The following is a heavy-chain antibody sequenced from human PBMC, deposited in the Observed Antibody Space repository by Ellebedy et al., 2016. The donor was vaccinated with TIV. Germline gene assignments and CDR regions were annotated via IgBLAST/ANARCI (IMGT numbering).Heavy chain of an antibody. Sequence: ASVKVSCXASGYTFTSYGISWVRQAPGQGLEWMGWISAYNGNTNYAQKLQGRVTMTTDTSTSTAYMELRSLRSDDTAVYYCARAAHYGSGGTLNWFDPWGQGTLVTVSS. J-gene: IGHJ5*02. CDR2: ISAYNGNT. D-gene: IGHD3-10*01. CDR1: GYTFTSYG. V-gene: IGHV1-18*01. CDR3: ARAAHYGSGGTLNWFDP.